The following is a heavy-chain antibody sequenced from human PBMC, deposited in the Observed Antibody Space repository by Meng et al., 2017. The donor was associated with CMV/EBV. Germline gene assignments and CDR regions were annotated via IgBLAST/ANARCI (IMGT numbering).Heavy chain of an antibody. CDR1: GLTFSSYA. Sequence: GESLKISCAASGLTFSSYAMYWVRQAPGKGPEWVAVISYDGSNKYYADSVKGRFTISRDNSKNSLYLQMNSLRAEDTALYYCAKDADSSSWYMYYGMDVWGQGTTVTVSS. J-gene: IGHJ6*02. CDR3: AKDADSSSWYMYYGMDV. CDR2: ISYDGSNK. D-gene: IGHD6-13*01. V-gene: IGHV3-30-3*01.